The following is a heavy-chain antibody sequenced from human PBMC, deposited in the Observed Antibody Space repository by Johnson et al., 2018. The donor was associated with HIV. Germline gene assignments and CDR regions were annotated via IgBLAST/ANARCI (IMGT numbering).Heavy chain of an antibody. D-gene: IGHD6-13*01. CDR2: ISYDGSNK. Sequence: QVKLVESGGGVVQPGRSLRLSCAASGFTFSSYAMHWVRQAPGKGLEWVAVISYDGSNKYYADSVKGRFTISRDNSKNTLYLQMNSLRAEDTAVYYCARGLASSRHDAFDIWGQGTMVTVSS. CDR1: GFTFSSYA. V-gene: IGHV3-30-3*01. CDR3: ARGLASSRHDAFDI. J-gene: IGHJ3*02.